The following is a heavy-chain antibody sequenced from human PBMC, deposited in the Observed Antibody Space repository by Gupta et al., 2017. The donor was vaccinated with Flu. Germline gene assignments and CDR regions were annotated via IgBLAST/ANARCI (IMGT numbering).Heavy chain of an antibody. CDR3: ARDISGVRCYDFWSGYYRSCTGWFDP. D-gene: IGHD3-3*01. CDR2: IIPILGIA. Sequence: GGTFSSYTISWVRQAPGQGLEWMGRIIPILGIANYAQKFQGRVTITADKSTSTAYMELSSLRSEDTAVYYCARDISGVRCYDFWSGYYRSCTGWFDPWGQGTLVTVSS. V-gene: IGHV1-69*04. J-gene: IGHJ5*02. CDR1: GGTFSSYT.